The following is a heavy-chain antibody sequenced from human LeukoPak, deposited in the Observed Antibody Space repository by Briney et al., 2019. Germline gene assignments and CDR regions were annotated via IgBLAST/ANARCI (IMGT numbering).Heavy chain of an antibody. CDR2: ISSSGSTI. J-gene: IGHJ3*02. D-gene: IGHD2-21*01. Sequence: PGGALILSCAASGFPFSDYYMSGIRPAPGKGLEGVSYISSSGSTIYYADSVKGRFTITRDNAENSVYLQMSSLRAEDTAVYYCASTATAYRAFDIWGQGTMVTVSS. CDR3: ASTATAYRAFDI. CDR1: GFPFSDYY. V-gene: IGHV3-11*01.